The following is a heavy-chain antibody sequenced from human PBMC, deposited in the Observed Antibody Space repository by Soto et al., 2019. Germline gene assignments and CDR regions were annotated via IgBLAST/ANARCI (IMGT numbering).Heavy chain of an antibody. D-gene: IGHD1-7*01. CDR3: ARAEAWNFIYWFDP. CDR2: VNPHSGET. CDR1: GYTFITYD. V-gene: IGHV1-8*01. J-gene: IGHJ5*02. Sequence: QAQLVQSGAEVKKPGASVKVSCKASGYTFITYDINWVRQAPGQGLEWMGWVNPHSGETEFAQKFQGRLTMTTNTSINTAYMELSNLRSEDTAMYYGARAEAWNFIYWFDPWGRGTLVTVAS.